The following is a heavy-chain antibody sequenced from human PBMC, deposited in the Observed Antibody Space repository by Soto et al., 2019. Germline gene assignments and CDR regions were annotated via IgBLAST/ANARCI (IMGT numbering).Heavy chain of an antibody. V-gene: IGHV3-7*03. CDR2: IKQDGSEK. Sequence: VGSLRLSCAASGFTFSSYWMSWVRQAPGKGLEWVANIKQDGSEKYYVDSVKGRFTISRDNAKNSLYLQMNSLRAEDTAVYYCAREKGYCSGGSCYFGWFDPWGQGTLVTVSS. J-gene: IGHJ5*02. D-gene: IGHD2-15*01. CDR3: AREKGYCSGGSCYFGWFDP. CDR1: GFTFSSYW.